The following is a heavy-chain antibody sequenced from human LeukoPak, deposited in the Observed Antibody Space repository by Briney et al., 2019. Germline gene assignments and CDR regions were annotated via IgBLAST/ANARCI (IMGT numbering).Heavy chain of an antibody. J-gene: IGHJ4*02. V-gene: IGHV3-30*04. D-gene: IGHD5-12*01. CDR2: ISYDGSNK. CDR3: ARDRATRLDY. Sequence: GGSLRLSCAASGFTFSSYAMHWVRQAPGKGLEWVAVISYDGSNKYYADSVKGRFTISRDYSKNTLYLHMNSLRAEDTAVCYCARDRATRLDYWGQGTLVTVSS. CDR1: GFTFSSYA.